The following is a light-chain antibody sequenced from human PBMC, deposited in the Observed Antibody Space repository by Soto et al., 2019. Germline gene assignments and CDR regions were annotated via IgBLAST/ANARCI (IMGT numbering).Light chain of an antibody. CDR2: AAS. CDR3: QQSYSMPRT. V-gene: IGKV1-39*01. J-gene: IGKJ4*01. CDR1: QSISNY. Sequence: DIQLTQSPSSLSASVGDRVTITCRASQSISNYLNWYQQKPGKPPKVLISAASSLQRGVPSRFSGSGSGTDFTLTISSLHPEDFATYYCQQSYSMPRTFGGGTKVEIK.